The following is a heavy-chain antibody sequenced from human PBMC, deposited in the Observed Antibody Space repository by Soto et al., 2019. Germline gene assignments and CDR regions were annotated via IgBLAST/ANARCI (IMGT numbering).Heavy chain of an antibody. Sequence: QVHLVESGGGVVQPGNSLTLSCAASGFSVSTHVIHWVRQVPGKGLEWVAVLWYDGSSEYYADSVKGRFTISSDNSKNMMDMQMNNIGLDETAIYYCARVPRFDTWYFVYLGAGTKATVSS. CDR3: ARVPRFDTWYFVY. CDR2: LWYDGSSE. V-gene: IGHV3-33*01. J-gene: IGHJ4*02. CDR1: GFSVSTHV. D-gene: IGHD6-13*01.